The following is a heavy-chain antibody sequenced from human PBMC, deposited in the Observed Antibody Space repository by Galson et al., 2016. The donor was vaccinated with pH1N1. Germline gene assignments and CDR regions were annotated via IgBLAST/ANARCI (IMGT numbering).Heavy chain of an antibody. D-gene: IGHD3-10*01. CDR3: ARDRGVFDI. J-gene: IGHJ3*02. CDR1: GYTFINYG. Sequence: SVKVSCKASGYTFINYGIAWVRQAPGQGPEWMGWISAYDGHTDYAQNFQGRVAMTIDTSTSTANMELRSLRSEDTAVYYCARDRGVFDIWGQGTRVTVSS. V-gene: IGHV1-18*01. CDR2: ISAYDGHT.